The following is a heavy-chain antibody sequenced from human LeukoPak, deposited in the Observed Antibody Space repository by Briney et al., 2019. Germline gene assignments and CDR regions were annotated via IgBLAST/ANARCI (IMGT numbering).Heavy chain of an antibody. CDR3: ARVHYYDSSGYAPHFDY. Sequence: GGSLRLSCVGSGFTFNTYWMNWVRQAPGKGLEWVSSISSSSSYIYYADSVKGRFTISRDNAKNSLYLQMNSLRAEDTAVYYCARVHYYDSSGYAPHFDYWGQGTLVTVSS. D-gene: IGHD3-22*01. J-gene: IGHJ4*02. V-gene: IGHV3-21*01. CDR2: ISSSSSYI. CDR1: GFTFNTYW.